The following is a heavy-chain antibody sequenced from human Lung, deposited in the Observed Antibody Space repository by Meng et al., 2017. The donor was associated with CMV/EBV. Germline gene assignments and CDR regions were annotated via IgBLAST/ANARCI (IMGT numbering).Heavy chain of an antibody. CDR2: MSPNSGNT. D-gene: IGHD3-10*01. CDR1: GSPFTSYD. J-gene: IGHJ4*02. V-gene: IGHV1-8*03. CDR3: ARTNYGSGGGFDY. Sequence: ASGSPFTSYDINWVRQATGQGLELMGWMSPNSGNTGYAQQFQGRVTITRHTAISTAYMELSSLRSEDTAVYYCARTNYGSGGGFDYWGQGTLVTVSS.